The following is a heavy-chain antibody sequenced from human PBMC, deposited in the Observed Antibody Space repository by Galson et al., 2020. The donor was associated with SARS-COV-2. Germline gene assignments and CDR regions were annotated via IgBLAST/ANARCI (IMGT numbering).Heavy chain of an antibody. CDR1: GFTFSSYA. Sequence: GGSLRLSCAASGFTFSSYAMSWVRQAPGKGLEWVSAISGSGGSTYYADSVKGRFTISRDNSKNTLYLQMNSLRAEDTAVYYCAKDRSQGLLWFGEIFAVEDSGMDVWGQGTTVTVSS. CDR2: ISGSGGST. J-gene: IGHJ6*02. V-gene: IGHV3-23*01. D-gene: IGHD3-10*01. CDR3: AKDRSQGLLWFGEIFAVEDSGMDV.